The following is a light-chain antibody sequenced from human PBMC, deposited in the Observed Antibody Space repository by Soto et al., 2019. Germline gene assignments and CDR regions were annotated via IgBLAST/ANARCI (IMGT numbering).Light chain of an antibody. J-gene: IGLJ1*01. CDR3: LLYYGGAYV. V-gene: IGLV7-43*01. Sequence: QAVVTQEPSLTVSPGGTVILTCASSTGAVTSGYFPNWFQQKPGQAPRVLIYSTSNKHSWTPARFSGSLLGGKAALTLSGVQPEDEAEYYCLLYYGGAYVFGTGTKLPVL. CDR2: STS. CDR1: TGAVTSGYF.